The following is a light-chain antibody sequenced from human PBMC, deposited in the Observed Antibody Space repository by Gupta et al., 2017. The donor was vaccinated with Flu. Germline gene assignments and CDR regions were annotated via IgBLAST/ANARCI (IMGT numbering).Light chain of an antibody. CDR2: GAS. Sequence: EIVLTQSPGTLSLSPGERATLSCRASQSVSSSYLAWYQQKPGQAPRLLIYGASSRATGIPDRFSGSGSGTDFTLTISRREPEDFAVYYCQQYCSSASYSFGQGTKLEIK. CDR3: QQYCSSASYS. J-gene: IGKJ2*03. V-gene: IGKV3-20*01. CDR1: QSVSSSY.